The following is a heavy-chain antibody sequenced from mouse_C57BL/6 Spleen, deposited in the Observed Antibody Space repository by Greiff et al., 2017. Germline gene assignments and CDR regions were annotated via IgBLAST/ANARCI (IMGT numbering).Heavy chain of an antibody. D-gene: IGHD2-4*01. CDR2: INPGSGGT. J-gene: IGHJ2*01. V-gene: IGHV1-54*01. CDR1: GYAFTNYL. Sequence: QVQLQQSGAELVRPGTSVKVSCKASGYAFTNYLIEWVKQRPGQGLEWIGVINPGSGGTNYNEKFKGKATLTADKSSSTAYMQLSSLTSEDSAVYVCARSGDYDEGYFDYWGQGTTLTVSS. CDR3: ARSGDYDEGYFDY.